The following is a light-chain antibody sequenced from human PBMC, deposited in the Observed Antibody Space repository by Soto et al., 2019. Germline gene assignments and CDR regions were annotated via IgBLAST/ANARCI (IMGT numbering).Light chain of an antibody. CDR3: QQYGSSVT. Sequence: EIVLTQSPGTLSLSPGERATLSCRASQSIRSHYLAWYQQKPGQAPRLLISGAHNRAPGIPDRFSGSESGTDFTLRISRLEPEDFAVYYWQQYGSSVTFGRGTKVEIK. CDR2: GAH. J-gene: IGKJ1*01. CDR1: QSIRSHY. V-gene: IGKV3-20*01.